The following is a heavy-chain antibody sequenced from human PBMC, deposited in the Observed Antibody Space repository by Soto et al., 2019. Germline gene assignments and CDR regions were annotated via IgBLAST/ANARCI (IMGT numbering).Heavy chain of an antibody. CDR2: IIPILGIA. D-gene: IGHD3-9*01. J-gene: IGHJ6*03. CDR1: GGTFSSYT. V-gene: IGHV1-69*04. Sequence: ASVKVSCKASGGTFSSYTISWVRQAPGQGLEWMGRIIPILGIANYAQKFQGRVTITADKSTSTAYMELSSLRSEDTAVYYCARDHYDILTGYYYYYYMDVWGKGTTVTVS. CDR3: ARDHYDILTGYYYYYYMDV.